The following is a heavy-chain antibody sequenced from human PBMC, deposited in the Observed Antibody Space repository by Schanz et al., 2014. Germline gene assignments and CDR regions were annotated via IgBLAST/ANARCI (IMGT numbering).Heavy chain of an antibody. Sequence: QVQLQESGPGLVKPSGTLSLTCTLSRGSIGSTNWLSWLRQSPRKGLEWISDIYETGRTNYNPSLRSRVTVPVANPTTRSPRRRSSLTAADTAVYFCARLEYSSGWQGFDFWRQGILVSVPP. CDR2: IYETGRT. CDR3: ARLEYSSGWQGFDF. CDR1: RGSIGSTNW. J-gene: IGHJ4*02. V-gene: IGHV4-4*02. D-gene: IGHD2-15*01.